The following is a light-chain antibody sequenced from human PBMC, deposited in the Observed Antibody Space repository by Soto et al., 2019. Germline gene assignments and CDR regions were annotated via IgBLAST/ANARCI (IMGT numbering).Light chain of an antibody. CDR2: EVS. V-gene: IGLV2-8*01. Sequence: QSALTQPPSASGSPGQSVTISCTGTSSGVGGYNYVSWYQQHPGKAPKLMISEVSKRPSGVPDRFSGSKSGNTASLTVSGLQAGDEADYYCSSFAGNNNLVFGGGTKLTVL. J-gene: IGLJ2*01. CDR1: SSGVGGYNY. CDR3: SSFAGNNNLV.